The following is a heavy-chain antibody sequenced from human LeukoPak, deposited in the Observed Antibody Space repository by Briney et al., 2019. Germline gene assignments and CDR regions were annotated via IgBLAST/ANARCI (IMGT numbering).Heavy chain of an antibody. Sequence: SETLSLTCTVSGGTISSYYWSWIRQPPGKGLEWIGYIYYSGSTNYNPSLKSRVTMSADMSKNQFSLKLSSVIAADTAVYYCARVPVSSGSFRQRTFDIWGQGTMVTVSS. CDR1: GGTISSYY. CDR3: ARVPVSSGSFRQRTFDI. V-gene: IGHV4-59*01. D-gene: IGHD1-26*01. J-gene: IGHJ3*02. CDR2: IYYSGST.